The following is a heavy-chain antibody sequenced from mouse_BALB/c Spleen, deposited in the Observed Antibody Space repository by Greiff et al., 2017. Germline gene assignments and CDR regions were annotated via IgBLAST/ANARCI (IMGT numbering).Heavy chain of an antibody. CDR2: ISSGGSYT. CDR1: GFTFSSYA. J-gene: IGHJ4*01. V-gene: IGHV5-9-4*01. D-gene: IGHD2-1*01. CDR3: ARGYYGNYYYAMDY. Sequence: DVKLVESGGGLVKPGGSLKLSCAASGFTFSSYAMSWVRQSPEKRLEWVAEISSGGSYTYYPDTVTGRFTISRDYAKNTLYLEMSSLRSEDTAMYYCARGYYGNYYYAMDYWGQGTSVTVSS.